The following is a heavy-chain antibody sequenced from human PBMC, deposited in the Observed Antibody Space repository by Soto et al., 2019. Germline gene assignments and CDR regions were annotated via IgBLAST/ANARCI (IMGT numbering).Heavy chain of an antibody. D-gene: IGHD1-26*01. CDR1: GGSISSSSYY. CDR2: IYYSGST. CDR3: ARQGDGLLLVVYYYGMDV. V-gene: IGHV4-39*01. J-gene: IGHJ6*02. Sequence: NPSETLSLTCTVSGGSISSSSYYWGWIRQPPGKGLEWIGSIYYSGSTYYNPSLKSRVTISVDTSKNQFSLKLSSVTAADTAVYYCARQGDGLLLVVYYYGMDVWGQGTTVTVSS.